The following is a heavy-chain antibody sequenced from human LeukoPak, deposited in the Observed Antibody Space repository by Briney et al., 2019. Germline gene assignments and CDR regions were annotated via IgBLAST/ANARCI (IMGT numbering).Heavy chain of an antibody. CDR1: GGSISSYY. CDR3: ARAPYYYDSSAPGYYYYMDV. V-gene: IGHV4-4*07. D-gene: IGHD3-22*01. Sequence: PSETLSLTCTVSGGSISSYYWSWIRQPAGKGLEWIGRIYTSGSTNYNPSLKSRVTMSVDTSKNQFSLKLSSVTAADTAVYYCARAPYYYDSSAPGYYYYMDVWGKGTTVTVSS. CDR2: IYTSGST. J-gene: IGHJ6*03.